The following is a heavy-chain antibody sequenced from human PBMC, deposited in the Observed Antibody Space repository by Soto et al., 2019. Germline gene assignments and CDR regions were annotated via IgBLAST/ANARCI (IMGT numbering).Heavy chain of an antibody. CDR3: AREQSNIAARVNWFDP. D-gene: IGHD6-6*01. V-gene: IGHV4-61*01. J-gene: IGHJ5*02. CDR1: GGSVSSGSYY. Sequence: SETLSLTCTVSGGSVSSGSYYWSWIRQPPGKGLEWIGYIYYSGSTNYNPPLKSRVTISVDTSKNQFSLKLSSVTAADTAVYYCAREQSNIAARVNWFDPWGQGTLVTVSS. CDR2: IYYSGST.